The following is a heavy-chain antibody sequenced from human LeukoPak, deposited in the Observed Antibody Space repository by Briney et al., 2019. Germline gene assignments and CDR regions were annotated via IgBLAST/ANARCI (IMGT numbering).Heavy chain of an antibody. CDR2: IKQDGSEK. J-gene: IGHJ6*02. V-gene: IGHV3-7*03. Sequence: PGGSLRLSCAASGFSLSNYWMSWVRQVPGKGLEWVANIKQDGSEKYYVDSVKGRFTISRDNAKNSLYLQMSNLRAEDTAVYFCARGGGLDVWGQGATVTVSS. D-gene: IGHD3-16*01. CDR1: GFSLSNYW. CDR3: ARGGGLDV.